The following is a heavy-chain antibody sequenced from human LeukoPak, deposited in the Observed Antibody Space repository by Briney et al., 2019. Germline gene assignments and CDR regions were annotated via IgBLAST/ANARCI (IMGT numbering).Heavy chain of an antibody. CDR3: SRIKYGGSSGYHFDY. Sequence: PGGSLRLSCSASGFNFNYFAMSWIRHAPGRRLEWVSTIGGGGSGGSYADSVMGRFTISRDNSKNMVYLQMYSLRVDDSAVYYCSRIKYGGSSGYHFDYWGQGTLVTVSS. CDR1: GFNFNYFA. V-gene: IGHV3-23*01. J-gene: IGHJ4*02. D-gene: IGHD2-15*01. CDR2: IGGGGSGG.